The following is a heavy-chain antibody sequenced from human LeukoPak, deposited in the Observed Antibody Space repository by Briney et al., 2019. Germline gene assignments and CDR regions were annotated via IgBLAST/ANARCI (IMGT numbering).Heavy chain of an antibody. J-gene: IGHJ4*02. V-gene: IGHV1-18*01. CDR2: VSTYNGNT. D-gene: IGHD4/OR15-4a*01. CDR1: VYIFTNYD. CDR3: ARDNNGGNYHEARFDY. Sequence: ASVKVSCKASVYIFTNYDITWVRQAPGQGLDWMGWVSTYNGNTDYGEKFQDRVTMTTDTSTSTAYMDLRSLRSDDTAVYYCARDNNGGNYHEARFDYWGQGALVTVSS.